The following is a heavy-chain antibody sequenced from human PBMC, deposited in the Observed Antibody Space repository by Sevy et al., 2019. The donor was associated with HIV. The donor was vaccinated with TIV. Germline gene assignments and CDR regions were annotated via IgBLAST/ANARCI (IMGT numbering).Heavy chain of an antibody. V-gene: IGHV3-23*01. D-gene: IGHD6-19*01. CDR2: ISGSGGST. CDR3: AKNLFGSGWYAAFDI. Sequence: GRSLRLSCAASGFTFSSYAMSWVRQAPGKGLEWVSAISGSGGSTYYADSVKGRFTISRDNSKNTLYLQMNSLRAEDTAVYYCAKNLFGSGWYAAFDIWGQGTMVTVSS. J-gene: IGHJ3*02. CDR1: GFTFSSYA.